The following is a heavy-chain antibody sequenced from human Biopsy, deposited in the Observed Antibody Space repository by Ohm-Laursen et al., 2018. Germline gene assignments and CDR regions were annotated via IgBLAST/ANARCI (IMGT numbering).Heavy chain of an antibody. Sequence: SQTLSLTCTVSDVSMNTGTYYWTWIRQNPATGLEWIGYVHKSGNTLYNPSLKSRLSVSVDTSKNQFSLKLRSVTAADTAVYYCARGTGKYYVYGAFDIWGQGTMVTVSS. J-gene: IGHJ3*02. V-gene: IGHV4-31*03. CDR2: VHKSGNT. CDR3: ARGTGKYYVYGAFDI. D-gene: IGHD3/OR15-3a*01. CDR1: DVSMNTGTYY.